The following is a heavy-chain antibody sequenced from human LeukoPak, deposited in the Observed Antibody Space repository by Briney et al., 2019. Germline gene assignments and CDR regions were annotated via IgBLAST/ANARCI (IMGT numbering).Heavy chain of an antibody. V-gene: IGHV1-2*02. Sequence: ASVKVSCKASGYTFTGYYMHWVRQAPGQGLEWMGWINPNSGGTNYAQKFQGRVTMTRDTSISTAYMELSRLRSDDTALYYCAXXXTXXTPGGIEVRLADYWGQGTLVTVSS. D-gene: IGHD4-23*01. CDR1: GYTFTGYY. CDR3: AXXXTXXTPGGIEVRLADY. J-gene: IGHJ4*02. CDR2: INPNSGGT.